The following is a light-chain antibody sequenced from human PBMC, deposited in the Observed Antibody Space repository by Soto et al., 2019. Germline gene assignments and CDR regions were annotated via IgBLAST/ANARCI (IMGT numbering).Light chain of an antibody. V-gene: IGKV3D-20*01. J-gene: IGKJ5*01. Sequence: EIVLTQSPATLSLSPGERATLSCGAIQRVSSNYLAWYQQKAGLAPRPLIYDASTRATGIPDRFSGSGSETDFTLTISRLEPEDFAVYYCQQYGTAPAITFGQGTRLE. CDR2: DAS. CDR3: QQYGTAPAIT. CDR1: QRVSSNY.